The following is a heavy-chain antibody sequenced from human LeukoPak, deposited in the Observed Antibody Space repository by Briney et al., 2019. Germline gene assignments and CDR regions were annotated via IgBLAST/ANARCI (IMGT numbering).Heavy chain of an antibody. D-gene: IGHD1-1*01. CDR2: IGWNSVNI. J-gene: IGHJ5*02. V-gene: IGHV3-9*01. CDR3: AKGLSLEGGSTWKNNWFDA. CDR1: GLSFDDYA. Sequence: GGSLRLSRAASGLSFDDYAMHWVRQVPGKGLEWVSGIGWNSVNIGYVDSVKGRFTISRDNAKNSLYLQMNSLRVDDTALYFCAKGLSLEGGSTWKNNWFDAWGQGTVVIVSS.